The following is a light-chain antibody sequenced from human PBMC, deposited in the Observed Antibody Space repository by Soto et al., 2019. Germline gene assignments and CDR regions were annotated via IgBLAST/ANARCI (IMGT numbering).Light chain of an antibody. CDR1: SSDVGGYND. CDR3: QSYDISLGVSYV. Sequence: QSALTQPRSVSGSPGQSVTISCTGSSSDVGGYNDVSWYQHFPGKAPKLLIYGDTNRPSGVPDRFSGSKSGASASLAITGLQVEDEADYYCQSYDISLGVSYVFGSGTKVTVL. V-gene: IGLV2-11*01. CDR2: GDT. J-gene: IGLJ1*01.